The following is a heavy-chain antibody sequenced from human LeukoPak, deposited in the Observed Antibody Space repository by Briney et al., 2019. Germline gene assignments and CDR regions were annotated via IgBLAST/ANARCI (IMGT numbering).Heavy chain of an antibody. V-gene: IGHV3-15*05. CDR1: GFTFSNAW. CDR3: AKDRERGGSGPIRH. J-gene: IGHJ1*01. D-gene: IGHD2-15*01. CDR2: IKSKTDGGTA. Sequence: GGSLRLSCAASGFTFSNAWMSWVRQAPGKGLEWVGRIKSKTDGGTADYAAPVKGRFTISRDDSKNTLYLQMNSLRTEDTALYYCAKDRERGGSGPIRHWGQGTLVTVSS.